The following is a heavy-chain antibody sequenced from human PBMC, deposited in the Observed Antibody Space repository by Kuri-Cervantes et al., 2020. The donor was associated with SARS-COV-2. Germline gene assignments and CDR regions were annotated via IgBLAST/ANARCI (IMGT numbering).Heavy chain of an antibody. D-gene: IGHD1-26*01. V-gene: IGHV3-64*02. J-gene: IGHJ4*02. CDR2: ISSNGGST. CDR3: ARDSLLSGSYHFDY. CDR1: GFTFSSYA. Sequence: GESLKISCAASGFTFSSYAMHWVRQAPGKGLEYVSAISSNGGSTYYADSVKGRFTISRDNSKNTLYLQMGSLRAEDMAVYYCARDSLLSGSYHFDYWGQGTLVTVSS.